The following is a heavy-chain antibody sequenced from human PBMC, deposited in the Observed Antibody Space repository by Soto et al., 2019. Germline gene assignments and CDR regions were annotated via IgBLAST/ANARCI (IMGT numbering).Heavy chain of an antibody. CDR3: ARLPYYDFWSGYAPSYYYGMDV. Sequence: PGESLKISCRGSGYSFTSFWISRVRQMPGKGLEWMGRIDPSDSYTNYSPSFQGHVTISADKSISTAYLQWSSLKASDTAMYYCARLPYYDFWSGYAPSYYYGMDVWGQGTTVTVSS. V-gene: IGHV5-10-1*01. CDR2: IDPSDSYT. CDR1: GYSFTSFW. J-gene: IGHJ6*02. D-gene: IGHD3-3*01.